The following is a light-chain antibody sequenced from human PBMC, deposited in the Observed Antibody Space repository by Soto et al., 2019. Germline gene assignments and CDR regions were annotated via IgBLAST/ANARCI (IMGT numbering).Light chain of an antibody. V-gene: IGKV3-15*01. CDR3: QQYNDWRT. J-gene: IGKJ1*01. CDR2: GAS. Sequence: EIVMTQSPGTLSVSPGERATLSCRASQSVGSNLALYRQKPCHAPSLLIYGASTRATGIPARFSGSGSGTEFTLTISSLQSEDFAVYYCQQYNDWRTFGQGTKVDIK. CDR1: QSVGSN.